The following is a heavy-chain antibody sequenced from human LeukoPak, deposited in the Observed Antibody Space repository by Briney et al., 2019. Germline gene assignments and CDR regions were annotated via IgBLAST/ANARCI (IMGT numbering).Heavy chain of an antibody. CDR1: GFTFSSYA. CDR2: MSYSGSST. V-gene: IGHV3-23*01. D-gene: IGHD6-6*01. CDR3: AKDRSSSFSGFLEY. J-gene: IGHJ4*02. Sequence: QPGGSLRLSCAASGFTFSSYAMNWVRQAPGKGLEGVSAMSYSGSSTYYADSVKGRFTISSDNSKNTLYLQMNSLRAEDTAVYYCAKDRSSSFSGFLEYWGQGTLVTVSS.